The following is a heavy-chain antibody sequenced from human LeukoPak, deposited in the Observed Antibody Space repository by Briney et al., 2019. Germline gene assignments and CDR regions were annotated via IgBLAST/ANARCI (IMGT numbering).Heavy chain of an antibody. J-gene: IGHJ3*02. V-gene: IGHV5-51*01. D-gene: IGHD2-15*01. CDR3: KTLIEEGTAYCSGGSCSQVDAFDI. CDR2: IYPGDSDT. CDR1: GYSFTSYW. Sequence: SGESLKISCKGSGYSFTSYWIGWVRQMPGKGLEWMGIIYPGDSDTRYSPSFQGQVTISADKSISTAYLQWSSLKASDTAMYYCKTLIEEGTAYCSGGSCSQVDAFDIWGRGTMVTVSS.